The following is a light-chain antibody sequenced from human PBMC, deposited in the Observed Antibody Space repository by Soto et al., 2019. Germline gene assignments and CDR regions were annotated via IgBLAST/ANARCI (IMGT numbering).Light chain of an antibody. J-gene: IGKJ5*01. CDR2: DAS. CDR1: LSVSVY. Sequence: EIVLTQSPGTLSLSPGERATLSCRTSLSVSVYLAWYQQKPGQTPRLLIYDASNRATGIPARFSGSGSGTDFTLTISSLEPEDFALYYCQQRSNWPITFGQGTRLEIK. CDR3: QQRSNWPIT. V-gene: IGKV3-11*01.